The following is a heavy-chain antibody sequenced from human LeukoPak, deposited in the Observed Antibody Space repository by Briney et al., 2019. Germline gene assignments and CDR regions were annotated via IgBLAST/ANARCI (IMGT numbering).Heavy chain of an antibody. V-gene: IGHV4-39*07. CDR1: GGSISSSSYY. CDR2: IYYSGST. Sequence: SETLSLTCTVSGGSISSSSYYWGWIRQPPGKGLEWIGSIYYSGSTNYNPSLKSRVTLSVDTSRNQFSLKLSSVSAADTAVYYCVRDTGYSIDYWGQGTLVTVSS. D-gene: IGHD5-18*01. J-gene: IGHJ4*02. CDR3: VRDTGYSIDY.